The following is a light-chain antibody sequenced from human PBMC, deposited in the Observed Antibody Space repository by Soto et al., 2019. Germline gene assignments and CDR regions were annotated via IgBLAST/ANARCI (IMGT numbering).Light chain of an antibody. CDR3: QQYGGSSYT. J-gene: IGKJ2*01. V-gene: IGKV3D-20*01. CDR2: DAS. CDR1: QRLSGNS. Sequence: EIVLTQSPATLSLSPGERATLSCGASQRLSGNSLAWYQQKPGLAPRLLIYDASSRAAGIPDRFNGGGSGTDFTLTINRLEPEDFAVYFCQQYGGSSYTFGQGTKVDIK.